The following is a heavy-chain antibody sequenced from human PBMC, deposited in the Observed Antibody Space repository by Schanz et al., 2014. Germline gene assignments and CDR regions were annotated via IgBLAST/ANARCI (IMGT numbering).Heavy chain of an antibody. CDR2: IKSKVDGGTT. V-gene: IGHV3-15*02. CDR3: STDLTAVDYDAIGL. J-gene: IGHJ3*01. Sequence: EVQLLESGGALVQPGGSLRLSCAASGITFSGYSMNWVRQAPGKGLEWVGRIKSKVDGGTTDNAAPVQGRFTISRDDSKNTLHLQMNSLKTEDTAVYYCSTDLTAVDYDAIGLWGQGTMVTVSS. D-gene: IGHD4-17*01. CDR1: GITFSGYS.